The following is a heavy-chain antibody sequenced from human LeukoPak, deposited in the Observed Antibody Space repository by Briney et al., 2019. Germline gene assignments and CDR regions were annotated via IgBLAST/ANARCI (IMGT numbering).Heavy chain of an antibody. CDR2: IYYSGST. V-gene: IGHV4-59*01. J-gene: IGHJ5*02. CDR3: AREQFGLVDCSSTSRYSAWFDP. D-gene: IGHD2-2*02. Sequence: PSETLSLTCTVSGGSISSYYWSWIRQPPGKGLEWIGYIYYSGSTNYNPSLKSRVTISVDTSKNQFSLKLSSVTAADTAVYYCAREQFGLVDCSSTSRYSAWFDPWGQGALVTVSS. CDR1: GGSISSYY.